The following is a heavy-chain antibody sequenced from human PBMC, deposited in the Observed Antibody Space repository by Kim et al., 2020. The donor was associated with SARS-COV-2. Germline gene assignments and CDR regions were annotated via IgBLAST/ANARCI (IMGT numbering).Heavy chain of an antibody. Sequence: SETLFLTCTVSGGSVSSGTYYWSWIRQPPGKGLECIGYIYSDGATNYNPSLKSRVSISIDTSKNQFSLSLSSVTAADTAVYYCARGPQVGRTDFDQWGQGTLVTVSS. CDR1: GGSVSSGTYY. J-gene: IGHJ4*02. CDR2: IYSDGAT. CDR3: ARGPQVGRTDFDQ. D-gene: IGHD1-26*01. V-gene: IGHV4-61*01.